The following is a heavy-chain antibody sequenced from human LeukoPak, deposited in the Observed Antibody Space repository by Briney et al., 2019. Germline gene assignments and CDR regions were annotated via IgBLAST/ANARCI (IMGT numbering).Heavy chain of an antibody. CDR1: GFSVSANY. J-gene: IGHJ4*02. Sequence: GGSLRLSCAPSGFSVSANYITWVRQAPGKGLEWVSVIHSSGATYYADSVKGRFTVSRDIAKNTLFLQMNSLRAEDTAVYYCAVRYSGSWYLFDYWGQGTLVTVSS. CDR3: AVRYSGSWYLFDY. CDR2: IHSSGAT. D-gene: IGHD6-13*01. V-gene: IGHV3-66*01.